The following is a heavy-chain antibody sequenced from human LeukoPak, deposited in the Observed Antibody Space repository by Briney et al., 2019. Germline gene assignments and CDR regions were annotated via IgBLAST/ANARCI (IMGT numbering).Heavy chain of an antibody. V-gene: IGHV3-21*01. Sequence: GGSQRLSCAASGFTFSSYSMNWVRQAPVKGVEWVSSISSSSSYIYYADSVKGRFTISRDNSKNTLYLQMNSLRAEDTAVYYCARALLRRPYYYYYGMDVWGQGTTVTVSS. CDR2: ISSSSSYI. CDR1: GFTFSSYS. J-gene: IGHJ6*02. D-gene: IGHD3-9*01. CDR3: ARALLRRPYYYYYGMDV.